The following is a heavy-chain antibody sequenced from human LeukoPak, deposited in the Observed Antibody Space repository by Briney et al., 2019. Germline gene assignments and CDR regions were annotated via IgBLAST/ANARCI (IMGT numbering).Heavy chain of an antibody. J-gene: IGHJ4*02. V-gene: IGHV3-23*01. CDR3: AKLDSSSWYSGSLDY. CDR2: ISGSGGRT. Sequence: GGSLRLSCAASGFTFSSYAMSWVRQAPGKGLEWVSAISGSGGRTYYADSVKGRFTISRDNSKNTLYLQMNSLRAEDTAVCFCAKLDSSSWYSGSLDYWGQGTLVTVSS. D-gene: IGHD6-13*01. CDR1: GFTFSSYA.